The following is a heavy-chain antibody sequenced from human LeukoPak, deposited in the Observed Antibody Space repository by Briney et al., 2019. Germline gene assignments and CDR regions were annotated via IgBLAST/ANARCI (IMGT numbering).Heavy chain of an antibody. CDR3: ARRGTGHGMDV. V-gene: IGHV3-74*01. D-gene: IGHD1-1*01. CDR2: INNDGSSA. CDR1: GFTFNNYW. Sequence: GGSLRLSCAASGFTFNNYWIHWVRQVPGKGPVWVSRINNDGSSASYVDSVKGRFTISRDNAKNTLFLQMNSLRAEDTAVYYCARRGTGHGMDVWGQGTTVIVS. J-gene: IGHJ6*02.